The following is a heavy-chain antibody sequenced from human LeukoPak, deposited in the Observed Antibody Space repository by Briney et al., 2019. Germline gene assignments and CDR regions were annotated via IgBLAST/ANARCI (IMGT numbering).Heavy chain of an antibody. V-gene: IGHV4-39*07. CDR1: GGSISSSSYY. D-gene: IGHD3-9*01. J-gene: IGHJ3*02. CDR3: ARPRITIFLNAFDI. CDR2: INHSGST. Sequence: SETLSLTCTVSGGSISSSSYYWSWIRQPPGKGLEWIGAINHSGSTNYNPSLKSRVTISVDTSKNQFSLKLSSVTAADTAVYYCARPRITIFLNAFDIWGQGTMVTVSS.